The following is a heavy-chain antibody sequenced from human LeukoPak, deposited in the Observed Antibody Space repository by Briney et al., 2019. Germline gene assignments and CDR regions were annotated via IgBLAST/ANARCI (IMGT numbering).Heavy chain of an antibody. D-gene: IGHD5-24*01. CDR2: ISGSAGST. J-gene: IGHJ5*01. V-gene: IGHV3-23*01. CDR3: TKGMATIIRHIDS. CDR1: GFSFSDCA. Sequence: PGGSVRLSCAASGFSFSDCAMSWVRQAPGRGLEWVSSISGSAGSTYYADSMKGRFTISRDNPKNTLHLEMNSLRAEDTAIYYCTKGMATIIRHIDSLGLGTPVTISS.